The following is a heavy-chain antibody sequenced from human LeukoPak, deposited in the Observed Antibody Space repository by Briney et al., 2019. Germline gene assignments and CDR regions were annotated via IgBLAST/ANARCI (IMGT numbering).Heavy chain of an antibody. CDR3: ARDIAVAHFDY. CDR2: IYHSGST. V-gene: IGHV4-30-2*01. D-gene: IGHD6-19*01. J-gene: IGHJ4*02. CDR1: GGSISSGGYY. Sequence: TLSLTCTVSGGSISSGGYYWSWIRQPPGKGLEWIGYIYHSGSTYYNPSLKSRVTISVDRSKNQFSLKLSSVTAADTAVYYYARDIAVAHFDYWGQGTLVTVSS.